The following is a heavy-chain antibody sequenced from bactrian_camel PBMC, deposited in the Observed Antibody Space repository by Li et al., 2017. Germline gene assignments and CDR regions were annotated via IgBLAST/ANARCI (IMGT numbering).Heavy chain of an antibody. D-gene: IGHD3*01. V-gene: IGHV3S55*01. CDR1: GYSSCRYD. CDR2: MTTDGVT. Sequence: HVQLVESGGGSAQAGRSLRLSCVVSGYSSCRYDMSWYRQASGKDREFVSRMTTDGVTYYADSVKGRFTISRDNGENTVYLQMNRLKSEDTALYYCATRLSLSDCTYSTTDGCYSHRGQGTQVTVS. J-gene: IGHJ4*01.